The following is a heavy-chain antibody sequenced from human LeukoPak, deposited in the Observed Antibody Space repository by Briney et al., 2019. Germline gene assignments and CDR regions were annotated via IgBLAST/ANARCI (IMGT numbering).Heavy chain of an antibody. J-gene: IGHJ4*02. CDR1: GFTFSDYY. CDR2: ISSSSSYT. Sequence: GGSLRLSCAASGFTFSDYYMSWIRQAPGKGLEWVSYISSSSSYTNYADSVKGRFTISRDNAKNSLYLQMNSLRAEDTAVYYCARGLGYCSGGSCYSAEYYFDYWGQGTLVTVSS. CDR3: ARGLGYCSGGSCYSAEYYFDY. D-gene: IGHD2-15*01. V-gene: IGHV3-11*06.